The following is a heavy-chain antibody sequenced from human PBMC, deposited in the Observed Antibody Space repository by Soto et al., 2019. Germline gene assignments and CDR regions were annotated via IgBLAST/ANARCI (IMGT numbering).Heavy chain of an antibody. CDR1: GGSIISYY. J-gene: IGHJ5*02. CDR3: VRRGRTSNGDWFDL. CDR2: IYYSEST. D-gene: IGHD3-3*02. Sequence: SETLSLTCTVSGGSIISYYWSWIRQPPGKGLEWIGYIYYSESTNYNPSLKSRVIISVDTSNNQFSLRLSSVTAADTAVYFCVRRGRTSNGDWFDLWGQGILVTVS. V-gene: IGHV4-59*12.